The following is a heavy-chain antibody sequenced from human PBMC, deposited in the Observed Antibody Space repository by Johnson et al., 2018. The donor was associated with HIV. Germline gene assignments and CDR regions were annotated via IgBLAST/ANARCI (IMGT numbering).Heavy chain of an antibody. CDR2: ISYDGSNK. Sequence: QVQLVESGGGVVQPGRSMRLSCAASGFTFSSYAMHWVRQAPGKGLAWVAVISYDGSNKYYVDSVKGRFTISRDNAKNSLYLQMNGLRAEDTAVYYCARDGPWLQSQRDAFDIWGQGTMVTVSS. CDR1: GFTFSSYA. J-gene: IGHJ3*02. CDR3: ARDGPWLQSQRDAFDI. D-gene: IGHD5-24*01. V-gene: IGHV3-30*04.